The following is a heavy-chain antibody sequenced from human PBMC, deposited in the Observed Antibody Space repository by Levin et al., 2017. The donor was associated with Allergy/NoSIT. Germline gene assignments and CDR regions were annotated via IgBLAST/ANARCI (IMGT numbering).Heavy chain of an antibody. Sequence: SETLSLTCAVYGGSFSGYYWSWIRQPPGKGLEWIGEINHSGSTNYNPSLKSRVTISVDTSKNQFSLKLSSVTAADTAVYYCARGRRGGRVERRPYYDYGMDVWGQGTTVTVSS. CDR2: INHSGST. D-gene: IGHD1-1*01. CDR1: GGSFSGYY. J-gene: IGHJ6*02. CDR3: ARGRRGGRVERRPYYDYGMDV. V-gene: IGHV4-34*01.